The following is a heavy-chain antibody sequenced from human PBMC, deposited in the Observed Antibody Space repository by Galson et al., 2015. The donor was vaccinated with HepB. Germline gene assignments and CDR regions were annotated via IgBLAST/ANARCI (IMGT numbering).Heavy chain of an antibody. CDR2: ISTYNGNT. CDR3: VGDAGRYCSGASCYPGYDY. Sequence: SVKVSXXXXGXTXIXYGVIXVRQAXGQGLXXXXWISTYNGNTKFAQKFQGRVTMTTDTSTSTAYVXLRRLRSDDTAVYYCVGDAGRYCSGASCYPGYDYWGXGTLVTVSS. J-gene: IGHJ4*02. V-gene: IGHV1-18*01. CDR1: GXTXIXYG. D-gene: IGHD2-15*01.